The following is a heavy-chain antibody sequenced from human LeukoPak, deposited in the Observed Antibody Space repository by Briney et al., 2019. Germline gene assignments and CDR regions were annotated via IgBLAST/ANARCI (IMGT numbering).Heavy chain of an antibody. Sequence: GGSLRLSCAASGFTFSNYWMHWVRQAPGKGLVWVSRINIDGSTTHYADSVKGRFTISTDNSKNTVYLQMNSLRAEDTALYFCANYIQRPPGMDVWGQGTMVTVSS. CDR3: ANYIQRPPGMDV. CDR2: INIDGSTT. CDR1: GFTFSNYW. D-gene: IGHD3-10*02. J-gene: IGHJ6*02. V-gene: IGHV3-74*01.